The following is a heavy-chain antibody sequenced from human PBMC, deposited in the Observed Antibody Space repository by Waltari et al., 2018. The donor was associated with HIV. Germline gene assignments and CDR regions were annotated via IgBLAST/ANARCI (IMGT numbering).Heavy chain of an antibody. CDR2: IRYDGSNK. J-gene: IGHJ4*02. Sequence: VRQAPGKGLEWVAFIRYDGSNKYYADSVKGRFTIARDNSKNTLYLEMNSLRAEDTAVYYCSKDDSSGYPPSIGLDYWGQGTLVTVSS. V-gene: IGHV3-30*02. D-gene: IGHD3-22*01. CDR3: SKDDSSGYPPSIGLDY.